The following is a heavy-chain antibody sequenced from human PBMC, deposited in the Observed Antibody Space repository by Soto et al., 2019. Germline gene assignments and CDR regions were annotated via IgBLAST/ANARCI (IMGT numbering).Heavy chain of an antibody. D-gene: IGHD2-15*01. V-gene: IGHV3-33*01. CDR1: GFTFTKFG. J-gene: IGHJ3*02. CDR2: IWYDGSHK. Sequence: GGSLRLSCAASGFTFTKFGMHWVRQAPGKGLEWVAIIWYDGSHKYYADSVKGRFTISGDNAKNSLFLQMSSLRAEDTAVYYCARAYSDAFDIWGQGTMVTVSS. CDR3: ARAYSDAFDI.